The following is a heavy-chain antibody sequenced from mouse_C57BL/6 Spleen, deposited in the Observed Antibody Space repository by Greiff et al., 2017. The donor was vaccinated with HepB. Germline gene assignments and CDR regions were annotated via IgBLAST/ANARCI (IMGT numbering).Heavy chain of an antibody. CDR2: ISYDGSN. CDR1: GYSITSGYY. Sequence: EVKLMESGPGLVKPSQSLSLTCSVTGYSITSGYYWNWIRQFPGNKLEWMGYISYDGSNNYNPSLKNRISITRDTSKNQFFLKLNSVTTEDTATYYCASSVLLSVFDYWGQGTTLTVSS. J-gene: IGHJ2*01. V-gene: IGHV3-6*01. CDR3: ASSVLLSVFDY. D-gene: IGHD2-1*01.